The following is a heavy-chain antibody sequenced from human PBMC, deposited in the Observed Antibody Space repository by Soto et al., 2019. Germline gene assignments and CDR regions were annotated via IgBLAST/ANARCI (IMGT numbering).Heavy chain of an antibody. V-gene: IGHV3-23*01. CDR1: GFTFSNCA. CDR2: ISGDGGSI. Sequence: LESGGGFVQPGGSLRLSCAASGFTFSNCAMSWVRQAPGKWLEWVSIISGDGGSIYYADSVEGRFTISRDNSKNTLNLQMSSIRAGDTAVYYCVKAVGPTAPSSRIFDYWGLGTLVTVSS. D-gene: IGHD1-26*01. CDR3: VKAVGPTAPSSRIFDY. J-gene: IGHJ4*02.